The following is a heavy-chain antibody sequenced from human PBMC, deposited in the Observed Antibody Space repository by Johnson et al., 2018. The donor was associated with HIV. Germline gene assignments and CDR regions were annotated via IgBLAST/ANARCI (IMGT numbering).Heavy chain of an antibody. V-gene: IGHV3-74*02. J-gene: IGHJ3*02. CDR1: EFTFSSYA. Sequence: VQLVESGGGVVQPGRSLRLSCAASEFTFSSYAFHWVRQAPGKGLVWVSRINSDGSSTSYADSVKGRFTISRDNAKNTLYLQMNSLRAEDTAVYYCAKSTQATILRESGPYGAFHIWGQGTMVTVSS. CDR3: AKSTQATILRESGPYGAFHI. D-gene: IGHD2-2*01. CDR2: INSDGSST.